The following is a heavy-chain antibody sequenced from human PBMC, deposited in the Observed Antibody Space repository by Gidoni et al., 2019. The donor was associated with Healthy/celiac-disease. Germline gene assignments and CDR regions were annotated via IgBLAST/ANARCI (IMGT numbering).Heavy chain of an antibody. D-gene: IGHD2-15*01. V-gene: IGHV1-46*01. CDR2: INPSGGSK. Sequence: QVQLVQSGAEVKKPGASVKVSCKASGYTFTSYYMHWVRQAPGQGLEWMGIINPSGGSKSYAQKFQGRVTMTRYTSTSTVYMELSSLRSEDTAVYYCARAVGYCSGGRCDGGMDVWGQGTTVTVSS. J-gene: IGHJ6*02. CDR1: GYTFTSYY. CDR3: ARAVGYCSGGRCDGGMDV.